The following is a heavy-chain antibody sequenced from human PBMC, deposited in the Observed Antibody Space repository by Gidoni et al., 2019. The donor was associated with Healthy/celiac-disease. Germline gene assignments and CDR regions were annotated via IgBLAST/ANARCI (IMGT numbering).Heavy chain of an antibody. Sequence: QVQLVQSGAEVKKPGASVKVSCKVSGNTLTELSMHWVRQAPGKGLEWMGGFDPEDGETIYAQKFQGRVTMTEDTSTDTAYMELSSLRSEDTAVYYCATSGYDWRQGHLPIAPWGQGTLVTVSS. J-gene: IGHJ5*02. CDR3: ATSGYDWRQGHLPIAP. CDR2: FDPEDGET. CDR1: GNTLTELS. D-gene: IGHD5-12*01. V-gene: IGHV1-24*01.